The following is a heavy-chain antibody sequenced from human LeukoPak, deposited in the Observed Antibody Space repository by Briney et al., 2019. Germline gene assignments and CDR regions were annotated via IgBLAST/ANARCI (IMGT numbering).Heavy chain of an antibody. J-gene: IGHJ4*02. Sequence: GGSLRLSCAASGFTFSRHAIHWVRQAPGKGLEWAAVISFDGSNEYYADSVKGRFTISRDNSKNTLYLQMNSLRTEDTALYYCARERVAGLDYWGQGTLVTVSS. CDR1: GFTFSRHA. V-gene: IGHV3-30-3*01. CDR2: ISFDGSNE. CDR3: ARERVAGLDY. D-gene: IGHD6-19*01.